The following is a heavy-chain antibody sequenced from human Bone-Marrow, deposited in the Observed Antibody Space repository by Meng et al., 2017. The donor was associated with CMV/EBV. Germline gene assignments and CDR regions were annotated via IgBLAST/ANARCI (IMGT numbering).Heavy chain of an antibody. CDR2: ISPNSGGT. CDR3: ARVPSSGYYGSFGY. CDR1: GYTFTGYY. Sequence: ASVKVSCKASGYTFTGYYMHWVRQAPGQGLEWMGWISPNSGGTNYAQKFLGRVTMTRDTSISTAYMELSRLRSDDTAMYYCARVPSSGYYGSFGYWGQGTLVTVSS. D-gene: IGHD3-22*01. J-gene: IGHJ4*02. V-gene: IGHV1-2*02.